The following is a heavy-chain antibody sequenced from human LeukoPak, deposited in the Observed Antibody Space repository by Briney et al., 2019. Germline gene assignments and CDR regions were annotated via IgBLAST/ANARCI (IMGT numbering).Heavy chain of an antibody. CDR1: GGSISSYNYY. CDR2: IYNSGSP. D-gene: IGHD3-22*01. J-gene: IGHJ3*02. Sequence: SETLSLTCTVSGGSISSYNYYWGWIRQPPGKGLEWIGNIYNSGSPYYNPSLKRRLTMSIDTSKNQFSLKLSSVTAADTTVYYFARVYYDSNGKNDVFDIWGQGTVVTVSS. V-gene: IGHV4-39*07. CDR3: ARVYYDSNGKNDVFDI.